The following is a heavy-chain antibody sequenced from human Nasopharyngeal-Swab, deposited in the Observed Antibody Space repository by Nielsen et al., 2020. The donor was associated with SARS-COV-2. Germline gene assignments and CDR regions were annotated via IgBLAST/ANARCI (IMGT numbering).Heavy chain of an antibody. CDR2: IVVGSGNT. Sequence: SVKVSCKASGFTFTSSAVQWVRQARGQRLEWIGWIVVGSGNTNYAQKFQERVTITRDMSTSTAYMELSSLRSEDAAVYYCAGGYCSGGSCYPPEGYWGQGTLVTVSS. D-gene: IGHD2-15*01. CDR3: AGGYCSGGSCYPPEGY. V-gene: IGHV1-58*01. J-gene: IGHJ4*02. CDR1: GFTFTSSA.